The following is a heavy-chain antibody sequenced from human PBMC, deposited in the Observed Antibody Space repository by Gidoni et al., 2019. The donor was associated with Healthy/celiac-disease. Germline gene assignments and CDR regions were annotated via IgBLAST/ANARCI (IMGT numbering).Heavy chain of an antibody. CDR1: GFTFSRYD. V-gene: IGHV3-48*03. CDR2: ISSSGSTI. CDR3: ARGGWWLRARIAVAGGSFDY. Sequence: EVQLVESGGGLVQPGGSLRLSCAASGFTFSRYDMNWVRQAPGKGLEWVSYISSSGSTIYYADSVKGRFTISRDNAKNSLYLQMNSLRAEDTAVDYCARGGWWLRARIAVAGGSFDYWGQGTLVTVSS. D-gene: IGHD6-19*01. J-gene: IGHJ4*02.